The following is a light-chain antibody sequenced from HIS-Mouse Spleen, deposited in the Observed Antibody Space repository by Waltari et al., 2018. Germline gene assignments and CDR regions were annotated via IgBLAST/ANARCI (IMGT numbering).Light chain of an antibody. CDR1: SSDVGGYHY. CDR3: SSYTSSSFNVV. J-gene: IGLJ2*01. Sequence: QSALTQPASVSGSPGQSITISCPGTSSDVGGYHYVSWYQQHPGKAPKLMIYDVSNRPSWVSNRFSGSKSGNTASLTISGLQAEDEADYYCSSYTSSSFNVVFGGGTKLTVL. CDR2: DVS. V-gene: IGLV2-14*03.